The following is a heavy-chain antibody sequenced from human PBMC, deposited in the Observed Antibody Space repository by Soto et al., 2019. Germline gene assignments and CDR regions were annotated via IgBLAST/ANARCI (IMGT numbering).Heavy chain of an antibody. J-gene: IGHJ5*02. CDR3: AKDPKSTVRFNWFDP. V-gene: IGHV3-23*01. CDR1: GFTFGSYA. Sequence: EMQLSESGGGLVQPGGSVRLSCAASGFTFGSYAMSWVRQALGKGLEWVSAISGGGSGTYYADSVKGRFTISRDNSKKTLFLQMNSLRVEDTAIYYCAKDPKSTVRFNWFDPWGQRTLVTVSS. CDR2: ISGGGSGT. D-gene: IGHD2-8*02.